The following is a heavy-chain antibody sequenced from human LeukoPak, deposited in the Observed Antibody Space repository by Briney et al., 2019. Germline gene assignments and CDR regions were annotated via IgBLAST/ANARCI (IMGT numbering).Heavy chain of an antibody. D-gene: IGHD3-9*01. J-gene: IGHJ6*02. CDR2: ISAYNGNT. Sequence: ASVKVSCKASGYTFTSYGISWVRQAPGQGLEWMGWISAYNGNTNYAQKLQGRVTMTTDTSTSTAYMELRSLRSDDTAVYYCARSRGAEYFDWLGVDGMDVWGQGTTVTVSS. CDR1: GYTFTSYG. V-gene: IGHV1-18*01. CDR3: ARSRGAEYFDWLGVDGMDV.